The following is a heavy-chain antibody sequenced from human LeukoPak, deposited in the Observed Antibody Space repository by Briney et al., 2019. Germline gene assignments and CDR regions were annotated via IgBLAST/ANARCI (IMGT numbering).Heavy chain of an antibody. CDR2: ISSSGST. V-gene: IGHV4-59*08. CDR1: GGSISSYH. D-gene: IGHD1-1*01. Sequence: SETLSLTCTVSGGSISSYHWSWIRQPPGKGLEWIGYISSSGSTNYNPSLKSRVTISEDTPKHQISLKLSSVTTADTAVYYCARQTTETGYYFDYWGQGALVTVSS. J-gene: IGHJ4*02. CDR3: ARQTTETGYYFDY.